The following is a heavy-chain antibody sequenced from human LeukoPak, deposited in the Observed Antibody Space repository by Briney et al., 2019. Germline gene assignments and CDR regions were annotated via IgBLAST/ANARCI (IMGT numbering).Heavy chain of an antibody. D-gene: IGHD2-15*01. CDR1: GGSISSSSYF. CDR3: ARHPSYGSGGSCYPDFWFDP. CDR2: IYYSESI. Sequence: SETLSRACTVSGGSISSSSYFWRWIRQPPGKGLEWIGCIYYSESIDYILSIQSRLTISIDTSKYRFSLQLSSVTAADTAVYYCARHPSYGSGGSCYPDFWFDPWGQGTLVTVSS. V-gene: IGHV4-39*01. J-gene: IGHJ5*02.